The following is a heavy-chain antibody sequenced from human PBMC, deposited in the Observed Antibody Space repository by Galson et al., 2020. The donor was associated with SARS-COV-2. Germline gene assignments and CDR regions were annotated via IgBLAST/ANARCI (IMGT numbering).Heavy chain of an antibody. J-gene: IGHJ5*02. CDR3: ARERAAAANNCFDH. CDR2: LNPNIAGT. V-gene: IGHV1-2*02. D-gene: IGHD6-13*01. CDR1: GYTFTDYY. Sequence: SVKVSSKASGYTFTDYYIHWVRQAPAQGLEWMGWLNPNIAGTKFADNFQGRVTMTSDTSVSTAYIELGRLTSDDTALYVCARERAAAANNCFDHWGQGTLVTVPS.